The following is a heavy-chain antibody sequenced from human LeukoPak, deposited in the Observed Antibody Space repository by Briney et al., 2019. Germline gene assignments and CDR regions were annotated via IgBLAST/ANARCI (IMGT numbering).Heavy chain of an antibody. CDR1: GFPFSSFW. Sequence: PGGSLRLSCAASGFPFSSFWMNWVRQTPGRGLEWLANISPDGSEKYYADSVRGRFTISRDNAKNSLYLEMNNLRADDTAVYYCSGGDSCRSSWAYWGQGTLVSVSS. V-gene: IGHV3-7*01. J-gene: IGHJ4*02. CDR3: SGGDSCRSSWAY. CDR2: ISPDGSEK. D-gene: IGHD3-10*01.